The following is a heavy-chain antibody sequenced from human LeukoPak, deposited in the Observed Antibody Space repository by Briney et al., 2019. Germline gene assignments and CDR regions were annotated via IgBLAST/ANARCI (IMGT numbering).Heavy chain of an antibody. V-gene: IGHV1-2*02. D-gene: IGHD3-9*01. CDR1: GYPFTGYY. CDR3: ARVWNFYDILTGYYSDAFDI. CDR2: INPNSGGT. Sequence: ASVKISFKASGYPFTGYYMHWVRPAPGQGVEWMGWINPNSGGTNYAQKFQGRVTITRDTSISTAYMELSRLRSDDTAVYYCARVWNFYDILTGYYSDAFDIWGQGTMVTVSS. J-gene: IGHJ3*02.